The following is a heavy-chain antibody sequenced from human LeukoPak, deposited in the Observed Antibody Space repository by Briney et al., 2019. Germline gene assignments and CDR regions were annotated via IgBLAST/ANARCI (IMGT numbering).Heavy chain of an antibody. D-gene: IGHD3-10*01. CDR3: VKEGYCGWGSSPTFYFDY. CDR1: GFSFSDSV. J-gene: IGHJ4*02. Sequence: PGGSLRLSCVASGFSFSDSVIHWVRQAPGKGLEWVAVISHDVKTTYYADSAKGRFTISRDNSRNTVFLQMNRLRPEDTAVYYCVKEGYCGWGSSPTFYFDYWGQGTRVTVSS. CDR2: ISHDVKTT. V-gene: IGHV3-30*04.